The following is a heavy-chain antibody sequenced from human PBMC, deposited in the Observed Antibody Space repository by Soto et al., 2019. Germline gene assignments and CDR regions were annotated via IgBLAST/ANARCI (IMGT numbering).Heavy chain of an antibody. CDR2: IYPGDSDT. J-gene: IGHJ4*02. CDR1: GYSFTSYW. V-gene: IGHV5-51*01. D-gene: IGHD2-8*01. CDR3: ARVNRVLMVYASPYYFDY. Sequence: PGESLKISCKGSGYSFTSYWIGWVRQMPGKGLEWMGIIYPGDSDTRYSPSFQGQVTISADKSISTAYLQWSSLKASDTAMCYCARVNRVLMVYASPYYFDYWGQGTLVTVSS.